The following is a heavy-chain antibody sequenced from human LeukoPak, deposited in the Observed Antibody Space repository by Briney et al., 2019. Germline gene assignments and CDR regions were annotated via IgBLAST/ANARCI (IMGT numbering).Heavy chain of an antibody. D-gene: IGHD3-16*01. CDR1: GYTFAVYS. Sequence: ASVKVSCKASGYTFAVYSINWLRQAPGQGLEWMGWITTSTGKPTYAQGFTGRFVFSLDTSVSTTYLHINSLKAEDTAVYYCARDASMINFDYWGQGSLVTVSS. J-gene: IGHJ4*02. V-gene: IGHV7-4-1*02. CDR3: ARDASMINFDY. CDR2: ITTSTGKP.